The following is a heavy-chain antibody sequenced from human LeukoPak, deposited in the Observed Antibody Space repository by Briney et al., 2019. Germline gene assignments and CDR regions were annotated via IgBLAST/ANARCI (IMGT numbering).Heavy chain of an antibody. CDR3: ARSGSSTWTDWFDP. CDR2: IYTSGST. CDR1: AGSISSYY. V-gene: IGHV4-4*07. J-gene: IGHJ5*02. Sequence: SETLSLTCTVSAGSISSYYWSWIRQPAGKGLEWIGRIYTSGSTNYNPSLKSRVTMSVDTSKNQFSLKLSSVAAADTAVYYCARSGSSTWTDWFDPWGQGTLVTVSS. D-gene: IGHD2-2*01.